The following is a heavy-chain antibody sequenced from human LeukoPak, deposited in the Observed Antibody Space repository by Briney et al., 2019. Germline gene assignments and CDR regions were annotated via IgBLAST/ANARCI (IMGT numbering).Heavy chain of an antibody. V-gene: IGHV3-7*01. Sequence: GGSLRLSCAASGFTFSSYSMNWVRQAPGRGLEWVANIKQDGSVKYYVDSVKGRFTISRDNAKNSVYLQMNSLRAEDTALYYCARIGYSSSSFDYWGQGTPVTVSS. CDR3: ARIGYSSSSFDY. CDR2: IKQDGSVK. CDR1: GFTFSSYS. J-gene: IGHJ4*02. D-gene: IGHD2-15*01.